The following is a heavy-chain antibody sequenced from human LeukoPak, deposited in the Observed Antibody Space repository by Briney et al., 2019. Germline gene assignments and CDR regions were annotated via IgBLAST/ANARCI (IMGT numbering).Heavy chain of an antibody. CDR2: IYYSGST. V-gene: IGHV4-59*12. Sequence: SETLSLTCTVSGGSISSYYWSWIRQPPGKGLEWIGYIYYSGSTNYNPSLKSRVTMSVDTSKNQFSLKLSSVTAADTAVYYCARTYYDFWSGGKYNWFDPWGQGTLVTVSS. D-gene: IGHD3-3*01. J-gene: IGHJ5*02. CDR1: GGSISSYY. CDR3: ARTYYDFWSGGKYNWFDP.